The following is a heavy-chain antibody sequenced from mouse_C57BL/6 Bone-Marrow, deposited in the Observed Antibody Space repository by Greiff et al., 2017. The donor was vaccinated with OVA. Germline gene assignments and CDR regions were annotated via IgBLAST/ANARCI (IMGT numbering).Heavy chain of an antibody. CDR1: GFNIKDDY. J-gene: IGHJ2*01. Sequence: VQLKESGAELVRPGASVKLSCTASGFNIKDDYMHWVKQRPEQGLEWIGWIDPENGDTEYASKFQGKATITADTSSNTAYLQLSSLTSEDTAVYYCTTPYYYGFDYWGQGTTLTVSS. V-gene: IGHV14-4*01. CDR2: IDPENGDT. CDR3: TTPYYYGFDY. D-gene: IGHD1-1*01.